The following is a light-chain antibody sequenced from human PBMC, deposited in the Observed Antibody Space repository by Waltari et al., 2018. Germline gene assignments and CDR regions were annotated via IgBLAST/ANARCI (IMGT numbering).Light chain of an antibody. CDR1: QRVLYSHNKNNY. J-gene: IGKJ2*01. CDR3: QQYYSSPLT. V-gene: IGKV4-1*01. CDR2: WAS. Sequence: DIVLIQSTDPLAVSLGEGARITCNCIQRVLYSHNKNNYLAWYQQKPGQPPKLLIYWASTRESGVPDRISGSGSGTDFTLTISSLQAEDVAVYYCQQYYSSPLTFGQGTNLEIK.